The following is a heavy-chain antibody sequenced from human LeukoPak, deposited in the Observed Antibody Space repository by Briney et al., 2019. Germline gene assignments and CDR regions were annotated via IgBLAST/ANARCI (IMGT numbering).Heavy chain of an antibody. V-gene: IGHV3-11*01. D-gene: IGHD3-16*01. CDR3: ARESEFYDYVWGSYPYYFDY. CDR1: GFTFSDYY. CDR2: ISSSGSTI. J-gene: IGHJ4*02. Sequence: PGGSLRLSCAASGFTFSDYYMSWIRQAPGKGLEWVSYISSSGSTIYYADSVKGRFTISRDNAKNSLYLQMNSLKTEDTAVYYCARESEFYDYVWGSYPYYFDYWGQGTLVTVSS.